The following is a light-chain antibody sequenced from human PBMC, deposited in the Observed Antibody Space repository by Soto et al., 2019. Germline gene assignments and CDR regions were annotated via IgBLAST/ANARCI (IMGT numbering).Light chain of an antibody. V-gene: IGKV3D-20*02. CDR2: GXS. CDR3: QQRSNWPRT. CDR1: WSFSHNY. Sequence: EIVLTQSPGTLSLSPGERATIAXRARWSFSHNYLAWYQQKRGXAPSXXXVGXSNRAPDSPDRFSGSGSGTDFTLTISSLGPEYFAVYYCQQRSNWPRTFGQGTRLEI. J-gene: IGKJ5*01.